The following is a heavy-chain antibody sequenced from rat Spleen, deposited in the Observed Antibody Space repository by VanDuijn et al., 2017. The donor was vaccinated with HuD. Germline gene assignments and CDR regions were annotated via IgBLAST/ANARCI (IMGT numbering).Heavy chain of an antibody. V-gene: IGHV5-27*01. J-gene: IGHJ2*01. Sequence: EVQLVESGGGLVQPGRSMKLSCAASGLSFSNYGMAWVRQAPTKGLEWVASISTSGGSTYYRDSVKGRFTISRDNPKSTLSLQMDSLRSEDTATYYCTTTWNFDYWGQGVMVTVSS. CDR3: TTTWNFDY. CDR2: ISTSGGST. CDR1: GLSFSNYG.